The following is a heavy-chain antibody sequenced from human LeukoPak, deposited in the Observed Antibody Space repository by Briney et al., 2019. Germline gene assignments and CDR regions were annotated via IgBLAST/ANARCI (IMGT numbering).Heavy chain of an antibody. CDR1: GGSFSGYY. CDR3: ARRLRYLGPDY. Sequence: SETLSLTCAVYGGSFSGYYWSWIRQPPGKGLEWIGEINHSGSTNYNPSLKSRVTISVDTSKNQFSLKLSSVTAADTAVYYCARRLRYLGPDYWGQGTLVTVSS. V-gene: IGHV4-34*01. D-gene: IGHD3-9*01. J-gene: IGHJ4*02. CDR2: INHSGST.